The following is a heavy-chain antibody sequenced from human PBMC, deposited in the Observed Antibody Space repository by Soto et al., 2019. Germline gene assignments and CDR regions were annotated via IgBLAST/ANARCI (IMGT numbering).Heavy chain of an antibody. D-gene: IGHD5-18*01. Sequence: GGSLRLSCVGSGFIFSSYAMSWVRQAPGKELEWVSAISGSGGSTYYADSVKGRFTISRDNSKNTLYLQMNSLRAEDTAVYYCAKDHESRVQLWLWAFDAFDIWGQGTMVTVSS. CDR2: ISGSGGST. CDR1: GFIFSSYA. CDR3: AKDHESRVQLWLWAFDAFDI. J-gene: IGHJ3*02. V-gene: IGHV3-23*01.